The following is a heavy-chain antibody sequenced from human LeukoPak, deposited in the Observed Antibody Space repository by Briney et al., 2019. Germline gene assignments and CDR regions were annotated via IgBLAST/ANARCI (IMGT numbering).Heavy chain of an antibody. CDR3: AGSRVWANSSWYYWFDP. CDR1: GGSFSGYY. D-gene: IGHD3-22*01. Sequence: PSETLSLTCAVYGGSFSGYYWSWIRQPPGKGLEWIAEINHSGGTNYNPSLKSRVTISVDTSNNQFSLKLTSVTAADTAVYYCAGSRVWANSSWYYWFDPWGQGTLVTVPS. V-gene: IGHV4-34*01. J-gene: IGHJ5*02. CDR2: INHSGGT.